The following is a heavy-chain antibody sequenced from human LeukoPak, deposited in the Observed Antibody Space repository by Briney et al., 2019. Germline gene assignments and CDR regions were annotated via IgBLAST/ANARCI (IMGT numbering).Heavy chain of an antibody. Sequence: GRSLRLSCAASGFTFDDYATHWVRQAPGKGLEWVSGISWNSGNIDYADSVKGRFTISRDNAKNSLYLQMNSLRAEDTALYYCAKDHSYSISQHYFDYWGQGTLVTVSS. D-gene: IGHD6-6*01. CDR2: ISWNSGNI. CDR1: GFTFDDYA. V-gene: IGHV3-9*01. J-gene: IGHJ4*02. CDR3: AKDHSYSISQHYFDY.